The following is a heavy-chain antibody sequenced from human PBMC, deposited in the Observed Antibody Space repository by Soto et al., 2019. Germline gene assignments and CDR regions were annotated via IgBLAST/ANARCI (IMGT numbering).Heavy chain of an antibody. CDR1: GFTFRIYS. V-gene: IGHV3-48*01. J-gene: IGHJ4*02. CDR3: ARDRDSRSLDPLDY. Sequence: GGSLRLSCAASGFTFRIYSMSWVRQAPGKGLEWISHISASSATIYYADSVKGRFTISRDNGKNSLYLQMNSLRGEDTAVYYCARDRDSRSLDPLDYWGQGTLVTVSS. CDR2: ISASSATI. D-gene: IGHD3-22*01.